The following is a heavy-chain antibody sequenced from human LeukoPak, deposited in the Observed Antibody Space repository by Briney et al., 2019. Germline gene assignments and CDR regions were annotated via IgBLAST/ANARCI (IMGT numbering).Heavy chain of an antibody. CDR2: ISGGSSTI. D-gene: IGHD6-13*01. J-gene: IGHJ4*02. Sequence: GGSLRLSCAASGFXFSSSAINWVRQAPGKGLEWVSYISGGSSTIHYADSVKGRFTISRDNAKNSLYLQMNSLRDEDTALYYCTRDYGYSSSFDYWGQGTLVTVSS. CDR3: TRDYGYSSSFDY. V-gene: IGHV3-48*02. CDR1: GFXFSSSA.